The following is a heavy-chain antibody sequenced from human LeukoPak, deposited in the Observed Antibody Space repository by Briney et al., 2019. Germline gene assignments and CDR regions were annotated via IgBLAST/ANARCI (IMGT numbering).Heavy chain of an antibody. CDR1: GYTFTSYG. V-gene: IGHV1-18*01. D-gene: IGHD3-22*01. CDR2: ISAYNGNT. Sequence: GASVKVSCKASGYTFTSYGISWVRQAPGQGLEWKGWISAYNGNTNYAQKLQGRVTMTTGTSTSTAYMELRSLRSDDTAVYYCARDAGYDSSGYYGDYWGQGTLVTVSS. CDR3: ARDAGYDSSGYYGDY. J-gene: IGHJ4*02.